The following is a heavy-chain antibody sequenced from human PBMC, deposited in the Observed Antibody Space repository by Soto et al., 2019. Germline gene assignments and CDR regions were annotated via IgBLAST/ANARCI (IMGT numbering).Heavy chain of an antibody. CDR1: GYTFTSYY. V-gene: IGHV1-46*01. Sequence: QVQLVQSGAEVKKPGASVKVSCKASGYTFTSYYMHWVRQAPGQGLEWMGIINPSGGSTSYAQKCQGRVTMTRDTSTSTVYMELSSLRSEDTAVYYCARDEYCSSTSCYSSYFDYWGQGTLVTVSS. CDR3: ARDEYCSSTSCYSSYFDY. J-gene: IGHJ4*02. D-gene: IGHD2-2*01. CDR2: INPSGGST.